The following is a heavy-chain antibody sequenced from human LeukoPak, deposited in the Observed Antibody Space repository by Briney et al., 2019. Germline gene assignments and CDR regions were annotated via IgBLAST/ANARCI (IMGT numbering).Heavy chain of an antibody. Sequence: GGSLRLSCAASGFTSSDFAIHWVRQAPGEGLEWVSVISYDGNNKYYSDSVKGRFTISRDNSKNMVYLQMNSLRAEDTAVYYCARVGRGYTYKVFYFDYWGQGTLVTVSS. V-gene: IGHV3-30*04. J-gene: IGHJ4*02. D-gene: IGHD5-18*01. CDR2: ISYDGNNK. CDR3: ARVGRGYTYKVFYFDY. CDR1: GFTSSDFA.